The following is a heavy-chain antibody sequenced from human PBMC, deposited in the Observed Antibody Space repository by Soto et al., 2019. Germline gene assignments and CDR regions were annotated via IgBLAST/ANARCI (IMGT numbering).Heavy chain of an antibody. J-gene: IGHJ4*02. CDR1: GYTFTGYY. CDR3: ASLRGYSGYDPYFDY. D-gene: IGHD5-12*01. V-gene: IGHV1-2*02. Sequence: ASVKVSCKASGYTFTGYYMHWVRQAPGQGLEWMGWINPNSGGTNYAQKFQGRVTMTRDTSISTAYMELSRLRSDDTAVYYCASLRGYSGYDPYFDYWGQGPLVTVSS. CDR2: INPNSGGT.